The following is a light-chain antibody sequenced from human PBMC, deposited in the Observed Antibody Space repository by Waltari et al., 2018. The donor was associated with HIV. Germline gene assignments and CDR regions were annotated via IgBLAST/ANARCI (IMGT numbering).Light chain of an antibody. Sequence: QSVLTQPPSTSGTPGQRVTISCSGSTSTIGRNYVYWYHRFPGKTPTLPIYSNDQRLTGVPVRFTGSKSGTSASLAISGLRSEDEADYYCAAWYDSLSGLVFGGGTKLTV. CDR1: TSTIGRNY. V-gene: IGLV1-47*02. CDR3: AAWYDSLSGLV. J-gene: IGLJ2*01. CDR2: SND.